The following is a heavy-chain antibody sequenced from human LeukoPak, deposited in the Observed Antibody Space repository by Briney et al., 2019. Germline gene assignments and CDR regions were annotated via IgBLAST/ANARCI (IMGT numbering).Heavy chain of an antibody. CDR3: ARGRGYSYGYFFDYYYYGMDV. V-gene: IGHV1-2*04. D-gene: IGHD5-18*01. CDR1: GYTFTGYY. Sequence: GASVKVSCKASGYTFTGYYMHWVRQAPGQGLEWMGWINPNSGGTNYAQKFQGWVTMTRDTSISTAYMELSRLRSDDTAVYYCARGRGYSYGYFFDYYYYGMDVWGQGTTVTVSS. CDR2: INPNSGGT. J-gene: IGHJ6*02.